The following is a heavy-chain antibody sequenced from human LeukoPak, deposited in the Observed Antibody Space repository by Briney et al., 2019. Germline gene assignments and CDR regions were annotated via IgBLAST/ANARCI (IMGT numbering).Heavy chain of an antibody. CDR1: GGSFSTYF. CDR3: ARGVTGGWYGDFQH. J-gene: IGHJ1*01. CDR2: IYYSGST. D-gene: IGHD6-19*01. V-gene: IGHV4-59*01. Sequence: KPSETLSLTCTVSGGSFSTYFWSWIRQPPGKGLEWIGYIYYSGSTNYNPSLKSRVTISVDTSKNQFSLKLSSVTAADTAVYYCARGVTGGWYGDFQHWGQGTLVTVSS.